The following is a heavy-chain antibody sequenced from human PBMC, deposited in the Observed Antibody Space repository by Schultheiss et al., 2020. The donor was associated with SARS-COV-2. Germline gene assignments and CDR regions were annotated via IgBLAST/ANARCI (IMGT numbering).Heavy chain of an antibody. CDR1: GFTFSSYA. CDR3: AKGAVAAAGPRKAFDY. CDR2: ISGSGGST. D-gene: IGHD6-13*01. J-gene: IGHJ4*02. V-gene: IGHV3-23*01. Sequence: GGSLRLSCAASGFTFSSYAMSWVRQAPGKGLEWVSAISGSGGSTYYADSVKGRFTISRDNSKNTLYLQMNSLRAEDTAVYYCAKGAVAAAGPRKAFDYWGQGTLVTVSS.